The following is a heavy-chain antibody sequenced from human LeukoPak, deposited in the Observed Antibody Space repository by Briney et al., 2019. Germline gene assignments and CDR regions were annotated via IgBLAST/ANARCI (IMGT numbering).Heavy chain of an antibody. V-gene: IGHV3-23*01. CDR1: GFTFSTYT. J-gene: IGHJ4*02. Sequence: GGSLRLSCAASGFTFSTYTMYWVRHPPGKRLEWVSIIGSSGGGIHYADSVKGRFTISRDNSKNALYLQMNSLRAEDTAVYYCVRGCGSASCPYFLDYWGQGTRVTVSS. CDR3: VRGCGSASCPYFLDY. CDR2: IGSSGGGI. D-gene: IGHD2-2*01.